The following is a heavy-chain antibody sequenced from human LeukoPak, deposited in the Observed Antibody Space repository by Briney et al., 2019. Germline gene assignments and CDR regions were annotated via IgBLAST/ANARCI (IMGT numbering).Heavy chain of an antibody. CDR2: IRGSGTRT. D-gene: IGHD2-15*01. J-gene: IGHJ4*02. CDR1: GFTFGSYA. CDR3: AKDWEYCSSGSCRTYGGLDY. Sequence: GGSLRLSCAASGFTFGSYAMTWVRQAPGKGLEWVSAIRGSGTRTNYGDSVKGRFTISRHNSKNTPYLQMSSLRAEDRAVYYCAKDWEYCSSGSCRTYGGLDYWGQGTLVTVSS. V-gene: IGHV3-23*01.